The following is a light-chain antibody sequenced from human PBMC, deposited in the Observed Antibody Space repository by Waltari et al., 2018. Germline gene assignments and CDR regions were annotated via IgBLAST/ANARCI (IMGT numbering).Light chain of an antibody. J-gene: IGKJ2*01. V-gene: IGKV3-15*01. CDR1: QGVSSN. CDR2: GAS. Sequence: DIVMTQSPATLSVSPGERAPLSCRASQGVSSNLAWYQQKPGQAPRLLIYGASSRATGIPGRFSGSGSGTDFTLTISSLQSEDFAVYYCQQYNSWPPYTFGQGTKLQIK. CDR3: QQYNSWPPYT.